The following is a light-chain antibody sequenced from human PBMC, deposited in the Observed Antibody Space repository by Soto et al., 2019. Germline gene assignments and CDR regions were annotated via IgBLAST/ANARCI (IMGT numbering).Light chain of an antibody. CDR1: HGRRSW. V-gene: IGKV1-5*01. CDR3: QQYNSYSAA. CDR2: DAS. Sequence: GARVPITCLTRHGRRSWLAWYQQKPGKAPKLLIYDASSWVSGVPARFIGSGSGTEFTLTISSLEPDDFAAYYCQQYNSYSAAFGQGTKVDIK. J-gene: IGKJ1*01.